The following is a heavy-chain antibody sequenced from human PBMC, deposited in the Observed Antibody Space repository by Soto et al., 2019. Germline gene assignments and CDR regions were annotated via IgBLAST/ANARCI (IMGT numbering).Heavy chain of an antibody. CDR1: GFTFSSYS. Sequence: GGSLRLSCAASGFTFSSYSMNWVRQAPGKGLEWVSYISSSSSTIYYADSVKGRFTISRDNAKNSLYLQMNSLRAEDTAVYYCARDHRASRQQLRYYYMDVWGKGTTVTVSS. J-gene: IGHJ6*03. CDR3: ARDHRASRQQLRYYYMDV. V-gene: IGHV3-48*01. CDR2: ISSSSSTI. D-gene: IGHD6-13*01.